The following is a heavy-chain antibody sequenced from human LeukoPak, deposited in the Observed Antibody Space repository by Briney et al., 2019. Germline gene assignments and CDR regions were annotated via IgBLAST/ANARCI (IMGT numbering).Heavy chain of an antibody. CDR3: AKGSDVLRFLEWLLDY. D-gene: IGHD3-3*01. J-gene: IGHJ4*02. Sequence: GGSRRLSCAAPGFTFSSYAMSWVRQAPGKGLEWVSAISGSGGSTYYADSVKGRFTISRDNSKNTLYLQMNSLRAEDTAVYYCAKGSDVLRFLEWLLDYWGQGTLVTVSS. V-gene: IGHV3-23*01. CDR1: GFTFSSYA. CDR2: ISGSGGST.